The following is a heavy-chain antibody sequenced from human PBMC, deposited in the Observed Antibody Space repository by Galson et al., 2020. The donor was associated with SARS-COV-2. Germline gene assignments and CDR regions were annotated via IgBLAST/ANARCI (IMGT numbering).Heavy chain of an antibody. V-gene: IGHV3-11*01. CDR2: IIPSGGSI. J-gene: IGHJ6*02. D-gene: IGHD2-15*01. CDR3: ARVAFCSGGDCSSYFYYGMDV. Sequence: GESLNISCAASGFTFRDLYMSWIRQAPGKGLEWVSYIIPSGGSIYYADSVKGRFTISRDNAKNSLYLQMSSLTAEDTAVYYCARVAFCSGGDCSSYFYYGMDVWGQGTTVTVSS. CDR1: GFTFRDLY.